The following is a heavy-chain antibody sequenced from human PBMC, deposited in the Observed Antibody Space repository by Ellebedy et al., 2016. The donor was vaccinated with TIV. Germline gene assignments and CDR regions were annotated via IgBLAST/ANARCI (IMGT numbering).Heavy chain of an antibody. D-gene: IGHD6-6*01. CDR3: ARDGGAARTAPPDY. Sequence: PGGSLRLSCAASGFTVSNNYMRWVRQAPGKGLEWVSIIYSTGDTHYADFVKGRFTIAIDNSKNTLYLQMNSLRVEDTAVYYCARDGGAARTAPPDYWGQGTLVTVSS. CDR2: IYSTGDT. J-gene: IGHJ4*02. CDR1: GFTVSNNY. V-gene: IGHV3-66*01.